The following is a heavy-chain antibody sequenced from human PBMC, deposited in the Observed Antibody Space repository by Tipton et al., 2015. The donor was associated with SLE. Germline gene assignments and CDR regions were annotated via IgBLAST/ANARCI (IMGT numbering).Heavy chain of an antibody. J-gene: IGHJ6*02. CDR1: GFTFSSYG. CDR3: SASLLPLYGMDV. Sequence: SLRLSCAASGFTFSSYGMHWVRQAPGKGREWVAVIWYAGSNKYFADSVKGRFTISRDNSKNTLYLQMNSLRAEDTAVYYFSASLLPLYGMDVWGQGTTVTVTS. V-gene: IGHV3-33*08. CDR2: IWYAGSNK. D-gene: IGHD2-15*01.